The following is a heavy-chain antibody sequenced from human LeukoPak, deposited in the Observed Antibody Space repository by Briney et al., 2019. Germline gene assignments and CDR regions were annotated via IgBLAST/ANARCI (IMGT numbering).Heavy chain of an antibody. D-gene: IGHD2-15*01. CDR1: GGSINSSSYY. Sequence: SETLSLTCTVSGGSINSSSYYWSWIRQPPGKGLEWIGEINHSGSTNYNPSLKSRVTISVDTSRNQFSLKLSSVTAADTAVYYCARGYGRIPNYYYYYGMDVWGQGTTVTVSS. V-gene: IGHV4-39*07. J-gene: IGHJ6*02. CDR3: ARGYGRIPNYYYYYGMDV. CDR2: INHSGST.